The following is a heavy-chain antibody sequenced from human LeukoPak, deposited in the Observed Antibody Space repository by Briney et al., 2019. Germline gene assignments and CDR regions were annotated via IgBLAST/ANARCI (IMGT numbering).Heavy chain of an antibody. V-gene: IGHV1-8*02. D-gene: IGHD6-19*01. J-gene: IGHJ4*02. CDR2: MNPNSGNT. Sequence: ASVKVSCKASGYTFTSYGISWVRQAPGQGLEWMGWMNPNSGNTGYAQKFQGRVTMTRNTSISTAYVELSSLRSEDTAVYYCASINPYSSGWYRDYWGQGTLVTVSS. CDR1: GYTFTSYG. CDR3: ASINPYSSGWYRDY.